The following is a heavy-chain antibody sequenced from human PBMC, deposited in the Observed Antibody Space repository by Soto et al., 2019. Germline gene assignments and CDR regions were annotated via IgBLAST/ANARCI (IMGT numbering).Heavy chain of an antibody. Sequence: QVRLVQSGAEVKKTGASVKVSCKASGYIFTNYYIHWVRQAPGQGLEWMAIINPNGGSTNCAQECQGRITLTRDTSTSTVYMDLSSLTSEDTAVYYCARGLYSGDKWGQGTLVTVSS. D-gene: IGHD2-21*01. CDR2: INPNGGST. J-gene: IGHJ4*02. V-gene: IGHV1-46*01. CDR3: ARGLYSGDK. CDR1: GYIFTNYY.